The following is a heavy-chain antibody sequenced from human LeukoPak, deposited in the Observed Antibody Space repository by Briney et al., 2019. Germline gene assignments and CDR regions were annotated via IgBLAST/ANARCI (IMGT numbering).Heavy chain of an antibody. J-gene: IGHJ4*02. V-gene: IGHV3-7*03. Sequence: PGGSLRLSCAASGFTFSSYWMSWVRQAPGKGLEWVANIKQDGSEKYYVDSLKGRFTISRDNAKNSLYLQMNSLRAEDTAVYYCARDGGYCSGGSCYTEPSFDYWGQGTLVTVSS. CDR1: GFTFSSYW. D-gene: IGHD2-15*01. CDR2: IKQDGSEK. CDR3: ARDGGYCSGGSCYTEPSFDY.